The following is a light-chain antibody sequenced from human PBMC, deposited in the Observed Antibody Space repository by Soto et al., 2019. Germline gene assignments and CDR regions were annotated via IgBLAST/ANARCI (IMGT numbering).Light chain of an antibody. CDR1: QGINTY. Sequence: DIQMTQSPSSLSASVGDRVTITCRASQGINTYLNWYQQKPGKAPKLLIYAASSLQSGVPSKFSGSGSGTDFTLTISSLQPADFATYSCHQTYSSPFTFGPGTKVDIK. CDR3: HQTYSSPFT. CDR2: AAS. J-gene: IGKJ3*01. V-gene: IGKV1-39*01.